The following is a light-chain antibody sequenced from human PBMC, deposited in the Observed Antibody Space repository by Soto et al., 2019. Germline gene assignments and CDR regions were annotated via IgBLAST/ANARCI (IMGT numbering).Light chain of an antibody. CDR1: SSNIGRTT. Sequence: QSVLTQPPSASGTPGQRVTISCSGSSSNIGRTTVNWYQQLPGTAPKLLIYSNNQRPSGVPDRFSGSKSGTSASLAISGLQSEDEADYYCAAWDDSLSGSYVFGTGTKLTVL. CDR2: SNN. J-gene: IGLJ1*01. CDR3: AAWDDSLSGSYV. V-gene: IGLV1-44*01.